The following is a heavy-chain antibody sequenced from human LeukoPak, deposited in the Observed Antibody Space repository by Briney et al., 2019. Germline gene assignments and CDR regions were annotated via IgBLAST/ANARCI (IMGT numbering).Heavy chain of an antibody. CDR2: ISTNGGTT. Sequence: GGSLRLSCSASGFTFSTYAMHWVRQSPGKGLEYLSAISTNGGTTYYAESSRGSFAISRDNSKNTLYLQMSSLRADDTAVYYCVKGPGPTVNYYFDFWGQGTLVTVSS. CDR1: GFTFSTYA. V-gene: IGHV3-64D*06. J-gene: IGHJ4*02. CDR3: VKGPGPTVNYYFDF. D-gene: IGHD4-17*01.